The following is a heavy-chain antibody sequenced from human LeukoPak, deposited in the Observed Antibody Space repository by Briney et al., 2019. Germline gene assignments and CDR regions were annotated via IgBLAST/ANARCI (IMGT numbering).Heavy chain of an antibody. Sequence: PSETLSLTCTVSGYSISSGYYWGWIRQPPGRGLEWIASIYYRWSTHSNPSLASLKIRVTISGDTSKNQFSLKLSSVTAADTAVYYCARYREVGATVDYWGQGTLVTVSS. V-gene: IGHV4-38-2*02. CDR3: ARYREVGATVDY. CDR2: IYYRWST. D-gene: IGHD1-26*01. J-gene: IGHJ4*02. CDR1: GYSISSGYY.